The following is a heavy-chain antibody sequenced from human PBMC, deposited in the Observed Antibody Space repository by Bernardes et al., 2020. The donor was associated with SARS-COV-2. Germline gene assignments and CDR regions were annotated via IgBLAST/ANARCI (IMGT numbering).Heavy chain of an antibody. CDR1: GFTFSSYW. V-gene: IGHV3-74*01. CDR2: IKSDGSAT. D-gene: IGHD2-15*01. CDR3: GSQGYCTGGTCQHY. Sequence: GGSLRLSCAASGFTFSSYWMNWVRQVPGKGLEWVSRIKSDGSATSYADSVRGRFTISRDNAKNTLYLQMNSLRAEDTAVYYCGSQGYCTGGTCQHYWGQGILVTVSS. J-gene: IGHJ4*02.